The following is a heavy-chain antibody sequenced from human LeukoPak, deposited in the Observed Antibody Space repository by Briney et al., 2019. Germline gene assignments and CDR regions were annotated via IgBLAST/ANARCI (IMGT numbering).Heavy chain of an antibody. J-gene: IGHJ4*02. Sequence: SETLSLTCTVSGGSISSYYWSWIRQPPGKGLEWIGYIYYSGSTNYNPSLKSRVTISVDTSKNQFSLKLSSVTAADTAVHYCARVTIVGATTPDYFDYWGQGTLVTVSS. D-gene: IGHD1-26*01. V-gene: IGHV4-59*01. CDR3: ARVTIVGATTPDYFDY. CDR1: GGSISSYY. CDR2: IYYSGST.